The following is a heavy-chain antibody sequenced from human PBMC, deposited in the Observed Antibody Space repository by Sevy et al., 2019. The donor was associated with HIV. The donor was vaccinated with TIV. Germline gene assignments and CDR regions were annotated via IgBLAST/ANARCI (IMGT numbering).Heavy chain of an antibody. Sequence: GGSLRLSCRASGFTFDDYTISWVRQAPGKGLEWVAFIRSKAYGGTTEYAASVKGRSTISRDESKSIAYLQMNSLKTEDTAVYYCTRVEGAADWGMDVWGQGTTVTVSS. V-gene: IGHV3-49*04. J-gene: IGHJ6*02. D-gene: IGHD1-26*01. CDR2: IRSKAYGGTT. CDR3: TRVEGAADWGMDV. CDR1: GFTFDDYT.